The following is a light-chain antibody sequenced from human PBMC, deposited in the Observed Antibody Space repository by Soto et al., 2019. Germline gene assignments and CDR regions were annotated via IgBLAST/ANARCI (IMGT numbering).Light chain of an antibody. J-gene: IGKJ5*01. CDR2: DAS. CDR3: QQRSNWPIT. V-gene: IGKV3-11*01. CDR1: QSVSSY. Sequence: EIVLTQSPGTLSLSPGERATLSCRASQSVSSYLAWYQQKPGQAPRLLIYDASNVATGIPARFSGRGSGTDFTLTISSLAPEDCAVYYCQQRSNWPITFGQGTRLEIK.